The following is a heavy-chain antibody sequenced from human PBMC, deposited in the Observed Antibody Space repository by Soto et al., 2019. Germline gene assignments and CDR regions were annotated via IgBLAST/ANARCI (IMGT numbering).Heavy chain of an antibody. D-gene: IGHD2-21*02. J-gene: IGHJ4*02. CDR1: GYTFTSYG. CDR3: ARDHSYCGGDCYSTSDFDY. Sequence: ASVKVSCKASGYTFTSYGISWVRQAPGQGLEWTGWISAYNGNTNYAQKLQGRITMTTDTSTSTAYMELRSLRSDDTAVYYCARDHSYCGGDCYSTSDFDYWGQGTLVTVSS. V-gene: IGHV1-18*01. CDR2: ISAYNGNT.